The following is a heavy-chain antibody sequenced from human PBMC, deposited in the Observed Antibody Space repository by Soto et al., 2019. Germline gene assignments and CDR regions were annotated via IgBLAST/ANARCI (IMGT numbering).Heavy chain of an antibody. CDR1: GYTFSTYA. V-gene: IGHV1-3*01. Sequence: ASVKIACKPSGYTFSTYAMHWARQAPGQRLECMGWINAGNGNTKYSQKFQGRVTITRDTSASTAYMELSSLRSEDTAVYYCARGVAGPLHWFDPWGQGTLVTVSS. D-gene: IGHD6-19*01. CDR3: ARGVAGPLHWFDP. J-gene: IGHJ5*02. CDR2: INAGNGNT.